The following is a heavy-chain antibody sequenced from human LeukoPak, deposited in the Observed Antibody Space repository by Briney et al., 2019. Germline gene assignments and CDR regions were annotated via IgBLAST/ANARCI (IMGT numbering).Heavy chain of an antibody. CDR2: INPNSGGT. V-gene: IGHV1-2*02. CDR3: AREKEQQLVRGWFDP. J-gene: IGHJ5*02. D-gene: IGHD6-13*01. CDR1: GYTFTSYG. Sequence: ASVKVSCKASGYTFTSYGISWVRQAPGQGLEWMGWINPNSGGTNYAQKFQGRVTMTRDTSISTAYMELSRLRSDDTAVYYCAREKEQQLVRGWFDPWGQGTLVTVSS.